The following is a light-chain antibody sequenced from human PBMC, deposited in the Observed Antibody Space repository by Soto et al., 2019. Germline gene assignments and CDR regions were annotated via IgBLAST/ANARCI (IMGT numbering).Light chain of an antibody. CDR1: QSGSSN. V-gene: IGKV3-15*01. Sequence: ERVKIQAAAELLKKPGERATRSCRPSQSGSSNFAWYQQKPGQAPRPLIYGASTRATGIPARFSGSGSGTEFTLSISSMQSEDFAVYSCQQYDNWPSTFGQGTKVDIK. CDR2: GAS. J-gene: IGKJ1*01. CDR3: QQYDNWPST.